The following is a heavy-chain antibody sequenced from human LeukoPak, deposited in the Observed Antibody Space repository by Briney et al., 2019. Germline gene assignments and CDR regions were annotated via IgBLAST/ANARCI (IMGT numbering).Heavy chain of an antibody. CDR1: GYTFTTYG. Sequence: GASVKVSCKASGYTFTTYGVSWVRQAPGQGLEWMLCIRGYDGNTSYAQKLRGRVTMTTDTSTSTAYMDLRSLRSDDTALYYCARTVTTSSYYFDYWGQGTLVTVSS. CDR3: ARTVTTSSYYFDY. V-gene: IGHV1-18*01. J-gene: IGHJ4*02. CDR2: IRGYDGNT. D-gene: IGHD4-17*01.